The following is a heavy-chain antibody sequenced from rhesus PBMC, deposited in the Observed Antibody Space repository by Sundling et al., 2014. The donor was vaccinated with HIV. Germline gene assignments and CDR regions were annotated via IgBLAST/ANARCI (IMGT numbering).Heavy chain of an antibody. V-gene: IGHV4-65*02. Sequence: QVQLQESGPGVVRPSETLSLTCAVSGGSIRSSNWWNWIRQPPGKGLEWIGSIYGNSASTYYNPSLKNRVIISKDTSKNQFSLTLNSVIAADTAVYYCARDHTAAGVVEYWGQGVLVTVSS. CDR3: ARDHTAAGVVEY. CDR1: GGSIRSSNW. D-gene: IGHD6-13*01. J-gene: IGHJ4*01. CDR2: IYGNSAST.